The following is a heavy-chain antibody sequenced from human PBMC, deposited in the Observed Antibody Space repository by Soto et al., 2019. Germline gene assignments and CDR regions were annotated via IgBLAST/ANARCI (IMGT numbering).Heavy chain of an antibody. D-gene: IGHD3-3*01. CDR2: MNPNSGNT. Sequence: ASVKVSCKASGYTFTSYDINWVRQATGQGLEWMGWMNPNSGNTGYAQKFQGRVTVTRNTSISTAYMELSSLRSEDTAVYYCARGASNYDFWSGYYGSRYYFDYWGQGTLVTVSS. CDR1: GYTFTSYD. CDR3: ARGASNYDFWSGYYGSRYYFDY. V-gene: IGHV1-8*01. J-gene: IGHJ4*02.